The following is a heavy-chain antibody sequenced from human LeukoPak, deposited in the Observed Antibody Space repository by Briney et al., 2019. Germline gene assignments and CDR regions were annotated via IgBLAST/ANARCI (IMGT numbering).Heavy chain of an antibody. CDR3: ARRGYNYGYAFDV. Sequence: SETLSLTCTVSGGSISGSSYYWGWIRQPPGKGLEWIGSIYYSGSTYYNPSLKSRVTISVDTSKNQFSLNLNSVTAADTAVYYCARRGYNYGYAFDVWGHGTMVTVSS. CDR1: GGSISGSSYY. CDR2: IYYSGST. D-gene: IGHD5-18*01. J-gene: IGHJ3*01. V-gene: IGHV4-39*01.